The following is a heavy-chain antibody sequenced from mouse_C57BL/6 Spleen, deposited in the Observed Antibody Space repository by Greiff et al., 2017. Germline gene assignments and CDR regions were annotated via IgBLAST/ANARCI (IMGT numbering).Heavy chain of an antibody. CDR2: INPSNGGT. J-gene: IGHJ4*01. Sequence: QVQLQQPGTELVKPGASVKLSCKASGYTFTSYCMHWVKQRPGQGLEWIGNINPSNGGTNYNQKFKSKATLTVDKSSSTAYMQLSSLTSEDSAVYCGAPVYPGDAMDYWGQGTSVTVSS. V-gene: IGHV1-53*01. CDR1: GYTFTSYC. D-gene: IGHD2-1*01. CDR3: APVYPGDAMDY.